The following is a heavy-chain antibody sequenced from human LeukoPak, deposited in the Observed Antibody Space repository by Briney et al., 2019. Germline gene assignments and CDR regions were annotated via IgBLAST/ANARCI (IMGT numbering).Heavy chain of an antibody. CDR1: GYTFTDYY. V-gene: IGHV1-2*02. Sequence: AVPVSCKASGYTFTDYYMNWVRHAPGQGLERMGWINPNSGGTNYAQKFQGRVTMTRDTSISTAYMELSRLRSDDTAVYYCATARPGDAFDYWGQGTLVTVSS. CDR2: INPNSGGT. D-gene: IGHD7-27*01. J-gene: IGHJ4*02. CDR3: ATARPGDAFDY.